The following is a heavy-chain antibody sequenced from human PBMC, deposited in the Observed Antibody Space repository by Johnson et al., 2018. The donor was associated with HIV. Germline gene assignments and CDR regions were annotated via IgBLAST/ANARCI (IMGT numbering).Heavy chain of an antibody. D-gene: IGHD1-1*01. CDR2: IGSAGDT. V-gene: IGHV3-13*01. CDR1: GFSFSRYD. J-gene: IGHJ3*02. CDR3: ANALILDAFNI. Sequence: VQLVESGGGLVQPGGSLRLSCAASGFSFSRYDMHWVRQATGNGLEWVSAIGSAGDTYYPGSVKGRFTISRDHSKNTLYLQMNSLRADDTAVYYCANALILDAFNIWGQGTMVTVSS.